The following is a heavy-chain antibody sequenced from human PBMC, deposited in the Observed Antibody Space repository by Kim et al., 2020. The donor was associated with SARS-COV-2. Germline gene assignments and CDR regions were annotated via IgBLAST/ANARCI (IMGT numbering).Heavy chain of an antibody. J-gene: IGHJ3*02. D-gene: IGHD2-21*02. CDR3: ARSWMVTAIGAFDI. Sequence: ADSVKGRFTISRHNSKNTLYLQMNSLRAEDTAVYYCARSWMVTAIGAFDIWGQGTMVTVSS. V-gene: IGHV3-53*04.